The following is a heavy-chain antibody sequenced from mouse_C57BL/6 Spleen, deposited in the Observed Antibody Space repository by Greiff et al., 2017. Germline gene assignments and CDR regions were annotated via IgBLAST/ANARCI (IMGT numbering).Heavy chain of an antibody. CDR3: ARDRLYGNYAMDY. D-gene: IGHD2-1*01. V-gene: IGHV1-82*01. CDR1: GYAFRSSW. CDR2: IYPGDGDT. J-gene: IGHJ4*01. Sequence: VQLQQSGPELVKPGASVKISCKASGYAFRSSWLNWVKQRPGKGLEWIGRIYPGDGDTNYNGKFKGNATLTADKSSSTAYMQLSSLTSDDSAVYFCARDRLYGNYAMDYWGQGTSVTVSS.